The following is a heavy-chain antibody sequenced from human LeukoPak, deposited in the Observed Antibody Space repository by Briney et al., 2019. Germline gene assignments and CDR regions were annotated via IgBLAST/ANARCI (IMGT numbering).Heavy chain of an antibody. Sequence: ASVKVSCKASGYTFTGYYMHWVRQATGQGLEWMGWMNPNSGNTGYAQKFQGRVTMTRNTSISTAYMELSSLRSGDTAVYYCARLDSSSWDPLYYYYYGMDVWGQGTTVTVSS. CDR1: GYTFTGYY. CDR2: MNPNSGNT. J-gene: IGHJ6*02. CDR3: ARLDSSSWDPLYYYYYGMDV. D-gene: IGHD6-13*01. V-gene: IGHV1-8*02.